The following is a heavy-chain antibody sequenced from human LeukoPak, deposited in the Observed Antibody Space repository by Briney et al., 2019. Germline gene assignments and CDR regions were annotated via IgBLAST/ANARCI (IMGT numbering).Heavy chain of an antibody. CDR2: ISYDGSNK. CDR1: GFTFSSYA. J-gene: IGHJ3*02. D-gene: IGHD3-3*01. V-gene: IGHV3-30*01. CDR3: AREITIFGVGDAFDI. Sequence: PGGSLRLSCAASGFTFSSYAMHWVRQAPGKGLEWVAVISYDGSNKYYADSVKGRFTISRDNSKNTLYPQMNSLRAEDTAVYYCAREITIFGVGDAFDIWGQGTMVTVSS.